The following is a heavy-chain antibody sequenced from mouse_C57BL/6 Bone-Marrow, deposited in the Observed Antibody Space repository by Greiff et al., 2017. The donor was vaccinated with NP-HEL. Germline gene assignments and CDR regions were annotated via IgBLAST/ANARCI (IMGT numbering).Heavy chain of an antibody. J-gene: IGHJ4*01. Sequence: EVQLQQSGPELVKPGASVKISCKASGYTFTDYYMNWVKQSHGKSLEWIGDINPNNGGTSYNQKFKGKATLTVDKSSSTAYMELRSLTSEDSAVYYCARWASDYWGQGTSVTVSS. V-gene: IGHV1-26*01. CDR2: INPNNGGT. D-gene: IGHD4-1*01. CDR3: ARWASDY. CDR1: GYTFTDYY.